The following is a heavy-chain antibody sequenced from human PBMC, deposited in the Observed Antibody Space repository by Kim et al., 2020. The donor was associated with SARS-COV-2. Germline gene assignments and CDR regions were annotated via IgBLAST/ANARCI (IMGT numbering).Heavy chain of an antibody. J-gene: IGHJ4*02. Sequence: YADSVQGRSIISRAKSNDTLYLLLNSLRAEDTAVYYCARLPGNNYFDYWGQGTLVTVSS. CDR3: ARLPGNNYFDY. D-gene: IGHD1-1*01. V-gene: IGHV3-53*01.